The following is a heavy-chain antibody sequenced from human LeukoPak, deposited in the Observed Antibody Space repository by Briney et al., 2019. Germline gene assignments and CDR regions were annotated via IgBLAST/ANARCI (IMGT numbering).Heavy chain of an antibody. J-gene: IGHJ6*02. D-gene: IGHD6-13*01. CDR2: INPSGGST. Sequence: GASVKVSCQASGYTFTSYYMHWVRQAPGQGLEWMGIINPSGGSTSYAQKFQGRVTMTRDTSTSTVYMELSSLRSEDTAVYYCATDPIRIAAAGTYYYGMDVWGQGTTVTVSS. V-gene: IGHV1-46*01. CDR1: GYTFTSYY. CDR3: ATDPIRIAAAGTYYYGMDV.